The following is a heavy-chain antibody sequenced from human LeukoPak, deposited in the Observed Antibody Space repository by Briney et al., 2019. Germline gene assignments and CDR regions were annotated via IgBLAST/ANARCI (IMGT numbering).Heavy chain of an antibody. J-gene: IGHJ4*02. CDR2: IYYSGST. CDR1: GGSISSSSYY. D-gene: IGHD5-24*01. V-gene: IGHV4-61*05. CDR3: ARAREDGYTDFDY. Sequence: PSETLSLTCTVSGGSISSSSYYWGWIRQPPGKGLEWIGYIYYSGSTNYNPSLKSRVTISVDTSKNQFSLKLSSVTAADTAVYYCARAREDGYTDFDYWGQGTLVTVSS.